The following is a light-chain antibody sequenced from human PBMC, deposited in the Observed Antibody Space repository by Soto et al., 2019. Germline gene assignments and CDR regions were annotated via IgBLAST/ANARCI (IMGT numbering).Light chain of an antibody. V-gene: IGKV1-39*01. Sequence: DIQVTQSPSSLSASVGDRFTMTCRASQYIGKYLNWYQQKPGRAPKLLIYATSSLRSGVPSRFSGGGSGTDFTLTISSLQPEDFATYYCQQSYSAWTFGQGTKVDIK. CDR3: QQSYSAWT. CDR2: ATS. J-gene: IGKJ1*01. CDR1: QYIGKY.